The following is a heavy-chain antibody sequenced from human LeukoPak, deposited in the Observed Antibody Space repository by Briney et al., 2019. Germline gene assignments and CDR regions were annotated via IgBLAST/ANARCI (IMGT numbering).Heavy chain of an antibody. V-gene: IGHV1-18*01. D-gene: IGHD3-22*01. CDR1: GYTFTSYG. CDR2: ISAYNGNT. J-gene: IGHJ4*02. Sequence: ASVKVSCKASGYTFTSYGISWVRQAPGQGLEWMGWISAYNGNTNYAQKLQGRVTKTTDTSTSTAYMELRSLRSDDTAVYYCARDGFYSPDYYDSSGYYYSEYWGQGTLVTVSS. CDR3: ARDGFYSPDYYDSSGYYYSEY.